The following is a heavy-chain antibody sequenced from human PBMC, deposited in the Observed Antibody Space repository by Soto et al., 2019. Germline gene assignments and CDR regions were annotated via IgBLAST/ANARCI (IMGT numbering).Heavy chain of an antibody. J-gene: IGHJ4*02. D-gene: IGHD3-22*01. CDR1: GGAISSSY. CDR2: IYYSGST. Sequence: SETLSLTCTASGGAISSSYWSWIRQPPGKGLEWIGYIYYSGSTNYNSSLKSRVTISVGTSKNQLSLKLSSVTAADTAVYYCARATYYYDSSGYYGYYFDYWGPGPVATVST. V-gene: IGHV4-59*01. CDR3: ARATYYYDSSGYYGYYFDY.